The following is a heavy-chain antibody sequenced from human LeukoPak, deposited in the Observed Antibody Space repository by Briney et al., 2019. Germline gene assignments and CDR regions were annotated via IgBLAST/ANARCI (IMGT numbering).Heavy chain of an antibody. Sequence: GASVKVSCKASGGTFSSYAISWVRQAPGQGLEWMGGIIPIFGTANYAQKFQGRVTITADESTSTAYMELSSLRSEDTAVYYCASGGYYYYFDYWGQGTLVTVSS. V-gene: IGHV1-69*13. D-gene: IGHD3-22*01. CDR2: IIPIFGTA. CDR3: ASGGYYYYFDY. J-gene: IGHJ4*02. CDR1: GGTFSSYA.